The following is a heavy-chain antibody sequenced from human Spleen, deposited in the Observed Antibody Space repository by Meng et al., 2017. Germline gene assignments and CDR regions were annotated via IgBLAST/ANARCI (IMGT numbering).Heavy chain of an antibody. D-gene: IGHD3-22*01. CDR2: ITWDGGGT. V-gene: IGHV3-43D*03. J-gene: IGHJ5*01. Sequence: GGSLRLSCATSGFSFDNFAMHWVRQAPGKGLEWVSLITWDGGGTYYADSVKGRFTISRDNSNNSLYLQMNSLRAENTALYYCVVVVNDWRFDSWGHGTLVTVSS. CDR1: GFSFDNFA. CDR3: VVVVNDWRFDS.